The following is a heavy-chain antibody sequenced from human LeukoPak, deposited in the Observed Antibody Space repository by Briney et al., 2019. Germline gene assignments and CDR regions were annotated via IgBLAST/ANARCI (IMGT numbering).Heavy chain of an antibody. V-gene: IGHV3-13*01. CDR3: ARAGCRPPCYYYGMDV. J-gene: IGHJ6*02. CDR1: GSTFSSYD. D-gene: IGHD6-19*01. Sequence: PGGCLRLSCAASGSTFSSYDMHWVRQATGKGLEWVPAIGTAGDTYYPGSVKGRFTISRENAKNSLYLQMNSLRAGDTAVYYCARAGCRPPCYYYGMDVWGQGTTVTVSS. CDR2: IGTAGDT.